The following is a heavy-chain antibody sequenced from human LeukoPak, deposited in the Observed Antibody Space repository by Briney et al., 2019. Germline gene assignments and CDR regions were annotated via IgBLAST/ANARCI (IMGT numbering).Heavy chain of an antibody. J-gene: IGHJ6*03. V-gene: IGHV4-59*01. CDR3: ARGSSTWGIWFGEYLYRRYYYYYMDV. CDR1: GGSISSYY. CDR2: IYYSGST. Sequence: PSETLSLTCTVSGGSISSYYWSWIRQPPGKGLEWIGYIYYSGSTNYNPSLKSRVTISVDTSKNQFSLKLSSVTAADTAVYYCARGSSTWGIWFGEYLYRRYYYYYMDVWGKGTTVTISS. D-gene: IGHD3-10*01.